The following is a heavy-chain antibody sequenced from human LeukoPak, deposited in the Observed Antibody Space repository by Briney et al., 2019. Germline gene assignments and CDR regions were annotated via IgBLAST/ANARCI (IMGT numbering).Heavy chain of an antibody. CDR1: GGSTSSYY. J-gene: IGHJ4*02. CDR2: IYHSGST. CDR3: VREARYYFDY. Sequence: SETLSLTCTVSGGSTSSYYWTWIRQPPGKGLEWIGEIYHSGSTNYNPSLKSRVTISVDTSENQFSLKLTSVTAADTAVYYCVREARYYFDYWGQGTLVTVSS. V-gene: IGHV4-34*01.